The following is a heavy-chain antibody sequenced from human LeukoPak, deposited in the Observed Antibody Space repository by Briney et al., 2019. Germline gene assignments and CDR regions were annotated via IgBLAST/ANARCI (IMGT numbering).Heavy chain of an antibody. V-gene: IGHV3-21*01. D-gene: IGHD6-19*01. J-gene: IGHJ4*02. CDR2: ISSSSSYI. CDR3: AREGAVAGQSSPFDY. Sequence: PGGSLRLSCAASGFTFSSYSMNWVRQAPGKGLEWVSSISSSSSYIYYADSVKGRFTISRDNAKNSRYLQMNSLRAEDTAVYYCAREGAVAGQSSPFDYWGQGTLVTVSS. CDR1: GFTFSSYS.